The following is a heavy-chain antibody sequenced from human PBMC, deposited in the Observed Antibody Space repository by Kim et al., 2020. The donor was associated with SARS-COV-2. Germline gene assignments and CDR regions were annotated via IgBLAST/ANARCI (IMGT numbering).Heavy chain of an antibody. D-gene: IGHD2-8*01. J-gene: IGHJ5*02. V-gene: IGHV3-30*18. CDR3: AKYCTTTCPSSVYSDWLDP. CDR1: GFTFSSYG. CDR2: ISYHGSNK. Sequence: GGSLRLSCAASGFTFSSYGMHWVRQLPDKGLEWVAVISYHGSNKYYADSVKGRFTISRDNSRNTLYLQMDSLRTEDTAIYYCAKYCTTTCPSSVYSDWLDPWGQGTLVTVSS.